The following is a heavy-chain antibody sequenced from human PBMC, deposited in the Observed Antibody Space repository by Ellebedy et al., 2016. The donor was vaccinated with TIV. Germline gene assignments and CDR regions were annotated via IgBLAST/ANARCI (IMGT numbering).Heavy chain of an antibody. CDR2: IYYSGNT. V-gene: IGHV4-31*01. Sequence: LRLSCTVSGGSISSSAYYWSWIRQHPGKGLEWIGYIYYSGNTYYNPSLKSLVTISVDTSKNQFSLKLSSVTAADTAVYYCARERRGGSGSYHNWFDLWGQGTLVTVSS. CDR3: ARERRGGSGSYHNWFDL. D-gene: IGHD3-10*01. CDR1: GGSISSSAYY. J-gene: IGHJ5*02.